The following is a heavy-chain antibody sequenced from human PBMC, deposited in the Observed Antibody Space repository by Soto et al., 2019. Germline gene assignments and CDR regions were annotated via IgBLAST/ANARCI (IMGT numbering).Heavy chain of an antibody. V-gene: IGHV3-23*01. J-gene: IGHJ4*02. CDR1: GFTFSNYA. Sequence: GESLKISCSASGFTFSNYAMSWVCQAPGKGLEWVSGLSDSGGTTNYADSVKGRFTISRDNSKNTLYLQMNSLRAEDTAVYYCVIAIRLLGYGDLYYFDYWGQGALVTVSS. D-gene: IGHD4-17*01. CDR2: LSDSGGTT. CDR3: VIAIRLLGYGDLYYFDY.